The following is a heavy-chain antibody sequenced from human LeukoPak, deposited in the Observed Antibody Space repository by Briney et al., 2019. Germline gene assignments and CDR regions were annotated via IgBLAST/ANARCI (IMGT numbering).Heavy chain of an antibody. Sequence: PSGTLSLTCTVSGGSISSYYWSWIRQPPGKGLEWIGYIYYSGSTNYNPSLKSRVTISVDTSKNQFSLKLSSVTAADTAVYYCARGYYYGSGSFPSMDVWGQGTTVTVSS. CDR1: GGSISSYY. J-gene: IGHJ6*02. CDR3: ARGYYYGSGSFPSMDV. D-gene: IGHD3-10*01. CDR2: IYYSGST. V-gene: IGHV4-59*01.